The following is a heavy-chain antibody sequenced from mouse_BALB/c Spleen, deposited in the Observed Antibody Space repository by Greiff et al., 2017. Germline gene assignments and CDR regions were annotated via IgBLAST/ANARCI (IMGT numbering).Heavy chain of an antibody. J-gene: IGHJ4*01. CDR1: GFTFSSYG. V-gene: IGHV5-6*01. CDR3: ASPMITTGYAMDY. CDR2: ISSGGSYT. Sequence: EVKLVESGGDLVKPGGSLKLSCAASGFTFSSYGMSWVRQTPDKRLEWVATISSGGSYTYYPDSVKGRFTISRDNAKNTLYLQMSSLKSEDTAMYYCASPMITTGYAMDYWGQGTSVTVSS. D-gene: IGHD2-4*01.